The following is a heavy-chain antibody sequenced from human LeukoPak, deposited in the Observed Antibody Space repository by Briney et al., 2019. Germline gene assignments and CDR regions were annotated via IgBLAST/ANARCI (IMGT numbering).Heavy chain of an antibody. CDR1: GYTFTSYA. V-gene: IGHV1-3*01. Sequence: ASVRVSCKASGYTFTSYAMHWVRQAPGQRLEWMGWINAGNGNTKYSQKFQGRVTITRDTSASTAYMELSSLRSEDTAVYYCARGSSLHPTGFDYWGQGTLVTVSS. D-gene: IGHD4-17*01. J-gene: IGHJ4*02. CDR3: ARGSSLHPTGFDY. CDR2: INAGNGNT.